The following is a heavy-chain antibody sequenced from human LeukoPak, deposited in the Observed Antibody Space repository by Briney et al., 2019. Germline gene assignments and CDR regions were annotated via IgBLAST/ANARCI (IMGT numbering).Heavy chain of an antibody. V-gene: IGHV3-23*01. J-gene: IGHJ4*02. Sequence: GGSLRLSCAASGFTFSSYAMSWVRQAPGKGLEWVSAISGSGGSSPYADSVKGRFTISRDNSKNTLYLQMNRLRAENTAVYYCAKGYCASSTCYARFDTWGQGTLVTVSS. D-gene: IGHD2-2*01. CDR3: AKGYCASSTCYARFDT. CDR2: ISGSGGSS. CDR1: GFTFSSYA.